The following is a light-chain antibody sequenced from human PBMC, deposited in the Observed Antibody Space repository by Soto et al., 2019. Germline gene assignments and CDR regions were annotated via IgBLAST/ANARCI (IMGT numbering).Light chain of an antibody. V-gene: IGLV1-47*01. CDR3: VAWDDSLSGVV. CDR1: SSNIGSNY. J-gene: IGLJ2*01. CDR2: RNS. Sequence: QSVLTQPPSASGTPGQRVTISCSGSSSNIGSNYVYWYQQLPGTVPQLLIYRNSERPSGVPDRFSGSKSGTSASLAISGLRSEDEADYYCVAWDDSLSGVVFGGGTQLTVL.